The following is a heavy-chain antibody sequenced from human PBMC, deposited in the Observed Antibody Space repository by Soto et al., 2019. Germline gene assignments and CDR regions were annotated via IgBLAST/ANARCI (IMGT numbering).Heavy chain of an antibody. Sequence: GGSLRLSCAASGFTFSSYGMHWVRQAPGKGLEWVAVISYDGSNKYYADSVKGRFTISRDNSKNTLYLQMNSLRAEDTAVYYCAKNAYFDYYYYGMDVWGQGTTVTVS. V-gene: IGHV3-30*18. CDR3: AKNAYFDYYYYGMDV. D-gene: IGHD3-9*01. CDR1: GFTFSSYG. J-gene: IGHJ6*02. CDR2: ISYDGSNK.